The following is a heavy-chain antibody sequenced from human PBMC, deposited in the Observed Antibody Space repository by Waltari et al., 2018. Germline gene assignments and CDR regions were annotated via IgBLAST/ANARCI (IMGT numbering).Heavy chain of an antibody. CDR1: GFTFTSYT. D-gene: IGHD4-17*01. Sequence: EVQLVESGGGLVRPGGSLRLSCSASGFTFTSYTMHWVRQAPGKGLELVSSSSSNGRYIYYADSVKGRFTISRDNAKNSLYLQLTSLRAEDTAVYYCARVVDYGDLYLYFYGLDVWGQGTTVAVSS. V-gene: IGHV3-21*01. CDR2: SSSNGRYI. J-gene: IGHJ6*02. CDR3: ARVVDYGDLYLYFYGLDV.